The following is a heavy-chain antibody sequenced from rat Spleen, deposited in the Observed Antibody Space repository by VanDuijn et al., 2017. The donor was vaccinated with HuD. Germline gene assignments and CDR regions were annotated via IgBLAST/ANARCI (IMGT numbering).Heavy chain of an antibody. CDR2: INYDGGST. J-gene: IGHJ3*01. V-gene: IGHV5-20*01. Sequence: EVQLVESGGGLVQPGRSLKLSCAASGFTFSAYGVAWVRQAPTKGLGWVASINYDGGSTYYRGSVKGRFTISRDNAKISIYLQMDSLTSKDTATYYCTTAFFFTPDYRFAYWGQGTLVTVSS. D-gene: IGHD1-6*01. CDR3: TTAFFFTPDYRFAY. CDR1: GFTFSAYG.